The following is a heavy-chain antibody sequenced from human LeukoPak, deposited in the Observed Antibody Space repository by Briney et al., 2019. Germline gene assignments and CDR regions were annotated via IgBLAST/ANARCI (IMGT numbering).Heavy chain of an antibody. J-gene: IGHJ4*02. V-gene: IGHV4-4*07. D-gene: IGHD3-22*01. CDR1: GGSITDYH. Sequence: PSETLSLTCTVSGGSITDYHWSWIRQPSGKGLEWNGRLYTSGSTNYNPSLKSRVSMSVDTSKKQFSLRLSSVTAADTAIYYCASDYFDRTGYYVFIYWGQGSLVTISS. CDR2: LYTSGST. CDR3: ASDYFDRTGYYVFIY.